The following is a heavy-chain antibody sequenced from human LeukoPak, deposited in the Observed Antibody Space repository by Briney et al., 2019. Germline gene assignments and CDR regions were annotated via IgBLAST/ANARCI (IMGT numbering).Heavy chain of an antibody. Sequence: GMSLRLSCAASGVTLSPYGMHWVRQAPGKGLEYVSAISSNGGSTYYADSVKGRFTISRDNSKNTLYLQMSSLRAEDTAVYYCVKDWYSSGSFDYWGQGTLVTVSS. D-gene: IGHD6-19*01. CDR3: VKDWYSSGSFDY. CDR2: ISSNGGST. V-gene: IGHV3-64D*09. CDR1: GVTLSPYG. J-gene: IGHJ4*02.